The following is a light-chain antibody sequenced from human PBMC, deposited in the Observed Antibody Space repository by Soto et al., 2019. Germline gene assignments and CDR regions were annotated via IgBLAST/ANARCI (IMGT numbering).Light chain of an antibody. V-gene: IGKV1-5*03. CDR2: KAS. CDR1: PSVSIW. Sequence: DIQMTQSPSTLSASVGDRVTITFRASPSVSIWLAWYQQKPGKAPDLLIYKASSLQSGVTSRFSGSGSGTEFTLTIDSLQPDDFAPYFGQQDHEYGAWKFGQGTKVDSK. CDR3: QQDHEYGAWK. J-gene: IGKJ1*01.